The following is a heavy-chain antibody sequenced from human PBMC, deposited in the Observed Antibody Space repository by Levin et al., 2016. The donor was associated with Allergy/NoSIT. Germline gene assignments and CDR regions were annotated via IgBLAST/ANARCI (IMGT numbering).Heavy chain of an antibody. CDR3: ARGARITIFGVVIRNNWFDP. J-gene: IGHJ5*02. V-gene: IGHV4-34*01. Sequence: SETLSLTCAVYGGSFSGYYWSWIRQPPGKGLEWIGEINHSGSTNYNPSLKSRVTISVDTSKNQFSLKLSSVTAADTAVYYCARGARITIFGVVIRNNWFDPWGQGTLVTVSS. CDR2: INHSGST. D-gene: IGHD3-3*01. CDR1: GGSFSGYY.